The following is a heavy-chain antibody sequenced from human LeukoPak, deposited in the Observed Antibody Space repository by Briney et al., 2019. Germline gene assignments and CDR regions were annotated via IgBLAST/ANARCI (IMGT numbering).Heavy chain of an antibody. D-gene: IGHD3-9*01. CDR1: GFTFGDYA. CDR3: TRDRGLRYFDWLLFDY. V-gene: IGHV3-49*03. CDR2: IRSKAYGGTT. Sequence: GVSLRLSCTASGFTFGDYAMSWFRQAPGKGLEWVGFIRSKAYGGTTECAASVKGRFTISRDDSKSIAYLQMNSLKTEDTAVYYCTRDRGLRYFDWLLFDYWGQGTLVTVSS. J-gene: IGHJ4*02.